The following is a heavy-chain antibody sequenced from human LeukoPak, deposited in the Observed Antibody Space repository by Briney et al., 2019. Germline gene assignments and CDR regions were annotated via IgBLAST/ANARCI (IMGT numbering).Heavy chain of an antibody. Sequence: GGSLRLSCAASGFTFSSYGMHWVRQAPGKGLEWVSTSSGNGGSTYYGDSVKGRFTISRDNVKNTLHLQMSSLRAEDTAIYYCARDSNWNNGGFDYWGQGTLVTVSA. CDR3: ARDSNWNNGGFDY. V-gene: IGHV3-23*01. D-gene: IGHD1/OR15-1a*01. J-gene: IGHJ4*02. CDR1: GFTFSSYG. CDR2: SSGNGGST.